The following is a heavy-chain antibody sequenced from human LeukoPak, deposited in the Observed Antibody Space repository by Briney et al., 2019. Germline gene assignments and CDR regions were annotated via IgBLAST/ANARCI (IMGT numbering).Heavy chain of an antibody. V-gene: IGHV3-30*18. D-gene: IGHD3-10*01. J-gene: IGHJ4*02. CDR2: ISYDGSNK. CDR3: AKDRGSGVIYD. Sequence: GGSLRLSCAASGFTFSSYGMHWVRQAPGKGLEWVAVISYDGSNKYYADSVKGRFTISRDNSKNTLYLQMNSLRAEDTAVYYCAKDRGSGVIYDWGQGTLVTVSS. CDR1: GFTFSSYG.